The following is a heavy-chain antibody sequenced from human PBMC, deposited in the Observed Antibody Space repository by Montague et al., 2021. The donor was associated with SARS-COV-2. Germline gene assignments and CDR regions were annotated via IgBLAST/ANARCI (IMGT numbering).Heavy chain of an antibody. CDR1: GDSVSSNIAT. Sequence: CAISGDSVSSNIATWNWIRQSPSRGLEWLGRTYYRSKWYNDYAESVKSRITIDPDTSKHQFSLHLNSATPGDTAVYYCARIPVGSKYYFDFWGQGTLVTVSS. V-gene: IGHV6-1*01. CDR2: TYYRSKWYN. D-gene: IGHD2-2*01. CDR3: ARIPVGSKYYFDF. J-gene: IGHJ4*02.